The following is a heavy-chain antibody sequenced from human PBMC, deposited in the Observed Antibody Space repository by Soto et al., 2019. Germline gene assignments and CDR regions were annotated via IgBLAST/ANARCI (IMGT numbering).Heavy chain of an antibody. CDR3: ARTGSVVAATPIGIDY. J-gene: IGHJ4*02. CDR2: INHSGST. D-gene: IGHD2-15*01. V-gene: IGHV4-34*01. CDR1: GGSFSGYY. Sequence: SETLSLTCAVYGGSFSGYYWSWIRQPPWKGLEWIGEINHSGSTNYNPSLKSRVTISVDTSKNQFSLKLSPVTAADTAVYYCARTGSVVAATPIGIDYWGQGTLVTVSS.